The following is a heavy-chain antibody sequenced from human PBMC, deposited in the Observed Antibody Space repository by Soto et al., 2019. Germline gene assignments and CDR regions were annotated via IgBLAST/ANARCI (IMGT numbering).Heavy chain of an antibody. V-gene: IGHV3-23*01. J-gene: IGHJ6*03. CDR2: ISGSGGST. Sequence: SCAASGFTFSSYAMSWVRQAPGKGLEWVSAISGSGGSTYYADSVKGRFTISRDNSKNTLYLQMNSLRAEDTAVYYCAKVMITFGGVIVKSDYYYMDVWGKGTTVTVSS. D-gene: IGHD3-16*02. CDR3: AKVMITFGGVIVKSDYYYMDV. CDR1: GFTFSSYA.